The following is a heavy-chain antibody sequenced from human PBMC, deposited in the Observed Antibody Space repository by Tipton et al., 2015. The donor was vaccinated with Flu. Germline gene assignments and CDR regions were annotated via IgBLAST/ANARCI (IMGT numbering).Heavy chain of an antibody. J-gene: IGHJ5*02. CDR3: TKDVGAKVSYNWFDP. Sequence: SLRLSCAASGFIFNNHRMNWVRQAPGKGLEWVSTISGSSSNRYYADSVKGRITIARDNAKNSLYLQMNSLRAEDTAVYYCTKDVGAKVSYNWFDPWGQGTLVTVSS. CDR2: ISGSSSNR. CDR1: GFIFNNHR. D-gene: IGHD1-26*01. V-gene: IGHV3-21*01.